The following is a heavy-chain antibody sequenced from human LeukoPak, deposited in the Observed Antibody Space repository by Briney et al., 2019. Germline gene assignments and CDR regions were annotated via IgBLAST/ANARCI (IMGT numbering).Heavy chain of an antibody. CDR3: AREATGPGFDY. CDR2: INHSGST. Sequence: SETLSLTCAVYGGSFSGYYWSWIGQPPGKGLEWIGEINHSGSTNYNPSLKSRVTISVDTSKNQFSLKLSSVTAADTAVYYCAREATGPGFDYWGQGTLVTVSS. V-gene: IGHV4-34*01. J-gene: IGHJ4*02. CDR1: GGSFSGYY.